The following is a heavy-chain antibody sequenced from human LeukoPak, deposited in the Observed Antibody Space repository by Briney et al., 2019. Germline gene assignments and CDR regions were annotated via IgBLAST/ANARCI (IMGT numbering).Heavy chain of an antibody. J-gene: IGHJ5*02. CDR1: GGTFSSYA. V-gene: IGHV1-69*13. Sequence: EASVKVSCKASGGTFSSYAISWVRQAPGQGLEWMGGIIPIFGTANYAQKFQGRVTITADESTSTAYMELSSLRSEGTAVYYCARGRCSSPSCPVDSWFDPWGKGTLVTVPS. D-gene: IGHD2-2*01. CDR3: ARGRCSSPSCPVDSWFDP. CDR2: IIPIFGTA.